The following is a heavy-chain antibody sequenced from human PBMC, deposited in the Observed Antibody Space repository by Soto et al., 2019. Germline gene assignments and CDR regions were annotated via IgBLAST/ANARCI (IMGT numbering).Heavy chain of an antibody. Sequence: QVQLVQSGAEVKKPGASVKVSCKASGYTFTSYGISWVRQAPGQGLEWMGWISAYNGNTNYAQKLQGRVTMTTDTATSTADMERRSRRSDDTAVYYCARDRQLGLGEGDAFDIWGQGTMVTVSS. CDR1: GYTFTSYG. J-gene: IGHJ3*02. CDR2: ISAYNGNT. CDR3: ARDRQLGLGEGDAFDI. D-gene: IGHD1-1*01. V-gene: IGHV1-18*01.